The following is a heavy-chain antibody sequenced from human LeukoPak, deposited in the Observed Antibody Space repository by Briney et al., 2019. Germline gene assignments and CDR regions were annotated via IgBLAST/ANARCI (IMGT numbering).Heavy chain of an antibody. Sequence: PSETLSLTCTVSGGSISSGSYYWSWIRQPAGKGLEWIGRIYTSGSTNYNPSLKSRVTISVDTSKNQFSLKLSSVTAADTAVYYCARDNAPYYDILTGYPNWFDPWGQGTLVTVSS. V-gene: IGHV4-61*02. J-gene: IGHJ5*02. CDR1: GGSISSGSYY. CDR2: IYTSGST. D-gene: IGHD3-9*01. CDR3: ARDNAPYYDILTGYPNWFDP.